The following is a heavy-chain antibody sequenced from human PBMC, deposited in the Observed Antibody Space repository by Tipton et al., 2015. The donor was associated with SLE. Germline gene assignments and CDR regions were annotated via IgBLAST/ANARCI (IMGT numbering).Heavy chain of an antibody. CDR2: IYYSGST. J-gene: IGHJ6*02. Sequence: TLSLTCTVSGGSISSYYWSWIRQPPGKGLEWIGYIYYSGSTNYNPSLKSRVTISVDTSKNQFSLKLSSVTAADTAVYYCAREVVVVVPAGREYYYGMDVWGQGTTVTVSS. V-gene: IGHV4-59*12. CDR3: AREVVVVVPAGREYYYGMDV. CDR1: GGSISSYY. D-gene: IGHD2-15*01.